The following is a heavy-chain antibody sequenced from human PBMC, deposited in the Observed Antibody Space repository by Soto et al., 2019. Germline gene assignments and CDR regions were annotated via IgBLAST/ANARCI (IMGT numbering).Heavy chain of an antibody. CDR2: ISSSGSTI. J-gene: IGHJ4*02. V-gene: IGHV3-11*01. CDR1: GFTFSDYY. Sequence: AGSLRLSCAASGFTFSDYYMSWIRQAPGKGLEWVSYISSSGSTIYYADSVKGRFTISRDNAKNSLYLQMNSLRAEDTAVYYCAVEPYYYDSGGYDYFDYWGQGTLVTVSS. CDR3: AVEPYYYDSGGYDYFDY. D-gene: IGHD3-22*01.